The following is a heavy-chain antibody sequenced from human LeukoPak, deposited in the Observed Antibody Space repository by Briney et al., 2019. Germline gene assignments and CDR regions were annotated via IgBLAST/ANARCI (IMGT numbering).Heavy chain of an antibody. J-gene: IGHJ4*02. Sequence: LTGGSLRLSCAASGFTFSSYWMHWVRQAPGKGRVWVSRINSDGSSTSYADSVKGRFTISRDNAKNTLYLQMNSLRAEDTAVYYCAIAEYYYDSSGYVHFDYWGQGTLVTVSS. CDR3: AIAEYYYDSSGYVHFDY. D-gene: IGHD3-22*01. CDR1: GFTFSSYW. V-gene: IGHV3-74*01. CDR2: INSDGSST.